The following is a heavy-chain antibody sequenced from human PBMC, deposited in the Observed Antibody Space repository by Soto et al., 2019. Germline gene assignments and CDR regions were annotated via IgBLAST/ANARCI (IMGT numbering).Heavy chain of an antibody. CDR3: ARIRISRNCYDF. CDR2: INPDGGTT. J-gene: IGHJ4*02. V-gene: IGHV1-46*01. Sequence: ASVKVSCKASGYTFTSNYLHWVRQAPGQGLEWMGIINPDGGTTRYAQKFQGRVTMTRDTSTSTVYMELSSLRSEDTAVYYCARIRISRNCYDFWCQGTHVT. CDR1: GYTFTSNY. D-gene: IGHD3-16*01.